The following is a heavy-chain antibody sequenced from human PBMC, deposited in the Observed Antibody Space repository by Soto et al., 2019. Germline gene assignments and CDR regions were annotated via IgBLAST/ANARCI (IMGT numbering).Heavy chain of an antibody. CDR2: IYSGGST. J-gene: IGHJ4*02. D-gene: IGHD4-17*01. V-gene: IGHV3-53*01. CDR3: ARTTTVDAGGGISYYFDY. Sequence: LSLTCAASGFTVSSNYMSWVRQAPGKGLEWVSVIYSGGSTYYADSVKGRFTISRDNSKNTLYLQMNSLRAEDTAVYYCARTTTVDAGGGISYYFDYWGQGTLVTVSS. CDR1: GFTVSSNY.